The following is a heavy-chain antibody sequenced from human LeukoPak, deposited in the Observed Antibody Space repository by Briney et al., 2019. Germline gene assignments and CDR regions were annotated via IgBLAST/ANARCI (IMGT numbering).Heavy chain of an antibody. V-gene: IGHV1-8*03. Sequence: GASVKVSCKVSGYTFTSYDINWVRQATGQGLEWMGYVNPNSGNTGYAQNFQGRVTITRTTSISTAYMEVSGLRSDDTAVYYCARDPHPCGGDCYTNGAFDIWGQGTLVTVSS. D-gene: IGHD2-21*02. J-gene: IGHJ3*02. CDR1: GYTFTSYD. CDR2: VNPNSGNT. CDR3: ARDPHPCGGDCYTNGAFDI.